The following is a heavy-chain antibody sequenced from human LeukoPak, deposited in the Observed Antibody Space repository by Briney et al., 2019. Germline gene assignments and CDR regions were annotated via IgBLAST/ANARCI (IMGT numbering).Heavy chain of an antibody. V-gene: IGHV1-2*02. Sequence: ASVKVSCKASGYTFTGYYMHWVRQAPGQGLEWMGWINPNSGGTNYAQKFQGRVTMTRDTSTSTVYMELSSLRSEDTAVYYCARTLSGSADLDYWGQGTLVTVSS. CDR1: GYTFTGYY. D-gene: IGHD1-26*01. CDR3: ARTLSGSADLDY. CDR2: INPNSGGT. J-gene: IGHJ4*02.